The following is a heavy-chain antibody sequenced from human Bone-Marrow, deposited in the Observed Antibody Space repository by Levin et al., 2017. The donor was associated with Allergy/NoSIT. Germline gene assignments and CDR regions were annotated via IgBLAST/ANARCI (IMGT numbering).Heavy chain of an antibody. CDR1: GYKFSDYW. CDR3: ARFRGEPCAGSGCYMGDYYALDV. D-gene: IGHD3-9*01. Sequence: KGGESLKISCQGSGYKFSDYWIGWVRQMPGKGLECMGIIYPGDSDSRYPPSFQGQVSFSVDKSVSTAYMQWSSLKASDSGMYYCARFRGEPCAGSGCYMGDYYALDVWGQGTTVTVSS. J-gene: IGHJ6*02. CDR2: IYPGDSDS. V-gene: IGHV5-51*01.